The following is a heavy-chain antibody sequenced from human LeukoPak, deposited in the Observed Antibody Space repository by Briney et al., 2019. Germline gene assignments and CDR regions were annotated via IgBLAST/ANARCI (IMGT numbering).Heavy chain of an antibody. Sequence: PGGSLRLSCTSSGFSFSGYDMHWVRQAPGKGLEWVSAISSSSSYIYYADSVKGRFTISRDNAKNSLYLQMNSLRAEDTAVYYCARVVRATHSYYYYYMDVWGKGTTVTVSS. D-gene: IGHD1-26*01. V-gene: IGHV3-21*01. J-gene: IGHJ6*03. CDR2: ISSSSSYI. CDR1: GFSFSGYD. CDR3: ARVVRATHSYYYYYMDV.